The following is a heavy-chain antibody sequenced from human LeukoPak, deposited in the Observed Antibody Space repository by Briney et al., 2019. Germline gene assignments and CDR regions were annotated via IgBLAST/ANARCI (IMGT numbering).Heavy chain of an antibody. CDR3: AKDFSSGLFDY. CDR1: GFTFDDYA. CDR2: ISHDGGST. D-gene: IGHD6-19*01. V-gene: IGHV3-23*01. Sequence: GGSLRLSCAASGFTFDDYAMHWVRQAPGKGLEWVSTISHDGGSTYFADSVKGRFTISRDNSKSTLYLQMNSLRAEDTALYFCAKDFSSGLFDYWGQGTLVAVSS. J-gene: IGHJ4*02.